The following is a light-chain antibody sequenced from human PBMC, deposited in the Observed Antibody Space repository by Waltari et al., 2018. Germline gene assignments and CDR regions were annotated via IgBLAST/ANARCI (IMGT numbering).Light chain of an antibody. CDR3: QQYSSFST. Sequence: DIQMTQSPSTLSASVGDRVTISCRASQSVGTWLAWYQQKPVKAPKLLIYMAFSLESGVPSRFSGSGTGKEFTLTISSLQPDDFATYSCQQYSSFSTFGQGTKVDI. J-gene: IGKJ2*01. V-gene: IGKV1-5*03. CDR2: MAF. CDR1: QSVGTW.